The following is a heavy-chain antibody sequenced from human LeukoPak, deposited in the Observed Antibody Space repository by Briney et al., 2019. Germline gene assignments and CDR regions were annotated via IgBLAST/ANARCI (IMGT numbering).Heavy chain of an antibody. CDR3: ARDASRRDDAFDI. J-gene: IGHJ3*02. V-gene: IGHV4-59*01. CDR2: INYSGST. Sequence: SETLSLTCTVSGGSISSYYWSWIRQPPGKGLEWIGYINYSGSTNYNPSLKRRVTISVDTSKNQFSLKLSSVTAADTAVYYCARDASRRDDAFDIWGQGTMVTVSS. CDR1: GGSISSYY. D-gene: IGHD6-13*01.